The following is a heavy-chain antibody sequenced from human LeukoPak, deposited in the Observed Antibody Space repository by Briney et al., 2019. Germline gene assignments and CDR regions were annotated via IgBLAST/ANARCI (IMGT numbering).Heavy chain of an antibody. CDR1: GFSFSSSS. J-gene: IGHJ5*02. Sequence: GGSLRLSCAASGFSFSSSSMNWVRQAPGKGLEWVSYISGSGRSIIYADSVKGRFTISRDNAKSSVYLQMKSLRAEDTAVYYCARAKSAYCGGDCYRGDWFDPWGQGTLVTVSS. CDR3: ARAKSAYCGGDCYRGDWFDP. D-gene: IGHD2-21*02. CDR2: ISGSGRSI. V-gene: IGHV3-48*01.